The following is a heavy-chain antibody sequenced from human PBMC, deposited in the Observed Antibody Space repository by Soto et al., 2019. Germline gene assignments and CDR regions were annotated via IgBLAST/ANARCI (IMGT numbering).Heavy chain of an antibody. CDR2: ISSSSSTI. J-gene: IGHJ5*02. D-gene: IGHD3-3*01. Sequence: EVQLVESGGGLVQPGGSLRLSCAASGFTFSSYSMNWVRQAPGKGLEWVSYISSSSSTIYYADSVKGRFTISRDNAKNSLYLQMNSLRAEDTAVYYCARDPYDFWSGYYFKGWFDPWGQGTLVTVSS. V-gene: IGHV3-48*01. CDR3: ARDPYDFWSGYYFKGWFDP. CDR1: GFTFSSYS.